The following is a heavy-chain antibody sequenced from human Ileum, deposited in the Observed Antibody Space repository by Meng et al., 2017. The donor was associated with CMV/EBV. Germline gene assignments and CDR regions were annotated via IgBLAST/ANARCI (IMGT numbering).Heavy chain of an antibody. V-gene: IGHV3-66*01. D-gene: IGHD4-17*01. CDR1: GIAVNSHY. CDR2: IFADDRS. CDR3: ARAETTVPTP. J-gene: IGHJ5*02. Sequence: EVEGGGAGGGLGQPGGSLRRSCAVSGIAVNSHYMTGVRQAPGKGLEWVASIFADDRSSYANSVKGRFSVSRDVSKNILYLQMNSLRLDDTALYFCARAETTVPTPWDQGTLVTVSS.